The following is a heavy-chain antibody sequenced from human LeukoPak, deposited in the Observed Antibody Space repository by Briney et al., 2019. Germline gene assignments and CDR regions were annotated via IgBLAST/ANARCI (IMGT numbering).Heavy chain of an antibody. CDR2: IYYSGST. V-gene: IGHV4-59*01. CDR3: ARDRWFDP. CDR1: GGSLSTYY. Sequence: SETLSLTCTASGGSLSTYYWSWIRQPPGKGLEWIGYIYYSGSTNYNPSLKSRVTISVDTSKNQFSLKLRSVTAADTAVYYCARDRWFDPWGQGTLVTVSS. J-gene: IGHJ5*02.